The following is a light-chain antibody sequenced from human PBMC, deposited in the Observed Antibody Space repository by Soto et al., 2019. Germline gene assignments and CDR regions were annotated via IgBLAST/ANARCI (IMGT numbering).Light chain of an antibody. CDR1: QSVRKY. J-gene: IGKJ1*01. CDR2: AES. Sequence: DIMMTQSQSSISASVGDRGTITCRASQSVRKYLNWYQPKPGKAPKRLIYAESSLQSGVQSRLIVIGSGTNFTLPIGSTKPAEFATEDCQRSYSTRAFVPVTKLYIK. CDR3: QRSYSTRA. V-gene: IGKV1-39*01.